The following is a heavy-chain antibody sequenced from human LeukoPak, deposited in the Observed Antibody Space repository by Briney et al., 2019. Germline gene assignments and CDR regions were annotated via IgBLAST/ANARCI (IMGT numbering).Heavy chain of an antibody. Sequence: GGSLRLSCAASELTFSDYAMSWVRQAPGKGLEWVSGIDSSGAGTYYAGSVKGRFTISRDNSKNTLYLQMNSLRAEDTALYYCAKSQSGWYSFDYWGQGTLVTVSS. CDR3: AKSQSGWYSFDY. CDR2: IDSSGAGT. V-gene: IGHV3-23*01. J-gene: IGHJ4*02. CDR1: ELTFSDYA. D-gene: IGHD6-19*01.